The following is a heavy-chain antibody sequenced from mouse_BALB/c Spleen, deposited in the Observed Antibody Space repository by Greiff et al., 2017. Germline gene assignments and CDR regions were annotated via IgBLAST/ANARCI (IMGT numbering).Heavy chain of an antibody. J-gene: IGHJ1*01. V-gene: IGHV5-4*02. D-gene: IGHD1-1*01. CDR3: AREITTVVGDWYFDV. CDR1: GFTFSDYY. CDR2: ISDGGSYT. Sequence: EVMLVESGGGLVKPGGSLKLSCAASGFTFSDYYMYWVRQTPEKRLEWVATISDGGSYTYYPDSVKGRFTISRDTAKNTLYLQMSSLTSEDTAMYYCAREITTVVGDWYFDVWGAGTSVTVSS.